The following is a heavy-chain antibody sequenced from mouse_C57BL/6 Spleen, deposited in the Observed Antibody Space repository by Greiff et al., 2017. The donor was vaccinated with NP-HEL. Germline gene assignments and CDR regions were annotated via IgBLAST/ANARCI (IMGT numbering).Heavy chain of an antibody. D-gene: IGHD2-4*01. J-gene: IGHJ4*01. V-gene: IGHV1-39*01. CDR3: AREAYYDYHYYAMDY. CDR1: GYSFTDYN. Sequence: VQLQQSGPELVKPGASVKISCKASGYSFTDYNMNWVKQSNGKSLEWIGVINPNYGTTSYTQKFKGKATLTVDQSSSTAYMQLNSLTSEDSAVYYCAREAYYDYHYYAMDYWGQGTSVTVSA. CDR2: INPNYGTT.